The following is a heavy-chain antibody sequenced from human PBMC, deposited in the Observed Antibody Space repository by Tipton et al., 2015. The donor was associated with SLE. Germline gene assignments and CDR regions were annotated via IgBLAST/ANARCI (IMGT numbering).Heavy chain of an antibody. CDR3: ARDKYSGYDYILDF. CDR2: ISGSGGTT. V-gene: IGHV3-23*01. Sequence: SLRLSCAASGFTFSNYAMTWVRQAPGKGLEWVSAISGSGGTTYYADSVKGRFTISRDTSKNTVYLQMNSLRAEDTAVYYCARDKYSGYDYILDFWGQGTLVTVSS. CDR1: GFTFSNYA. D-gene: IGHD5-12*01. J-gene: IGHJ4*02.